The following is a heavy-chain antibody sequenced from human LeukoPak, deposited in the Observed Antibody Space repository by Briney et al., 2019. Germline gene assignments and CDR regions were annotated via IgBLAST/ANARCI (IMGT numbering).Heavy chain of an antibody. CDR2: IYPGDSDT. D-gene: IGHD3-22*01. CDR1: GSTFTNYW. V-gene: IGHV5-51*01. CDR3: ASSVGADTSGFFSDY. Sequence: GESLQISCQGSGSTFTNYWIGWVCQIPGKGLEWMGVIYPGDSDTRYRPSFQDQVTMSVDKSLSTAYLQWSSLKASDTAVYYCASSVGADTSGFFSDYWGQGTLVTVSS. J-gene: IGHJ4*02.